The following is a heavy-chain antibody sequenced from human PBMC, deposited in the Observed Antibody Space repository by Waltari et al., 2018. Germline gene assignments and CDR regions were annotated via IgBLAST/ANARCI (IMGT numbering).Heavy chain of an antibody. D-gene: IGHD6-13*01. V-gene: IGHV3-7*01. CDR2: INQDGSEE. J-gene: IGHJ4*02. CDR1: GFPFSTYW. Sequence: EVQLVESGGGLVQPGGSLRLSSAASGFPFSTYWMSWARQGPGEGVGWVANINQDGSEEYYVDSVKGRFTISRDNAKNSLYLQMDRLRAEDTAVYYCAREGYSSSWYYFDYWGQGTLVTVSS. CDR3: AREGYSSSWYYFDY.